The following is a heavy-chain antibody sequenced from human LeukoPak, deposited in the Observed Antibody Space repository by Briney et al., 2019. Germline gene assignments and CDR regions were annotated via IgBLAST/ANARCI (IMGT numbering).Heavy chain of an antibody. CDR2: MNPNSGNT. CDR1: GYTFTSYD. J-gene: IGHJ4*02. CDR3: ARVGSSGWFINYYFDY. Sequence: GASVKVSCKASGYTFTSYDINWVRQATGQGLEWMGWMNPNSGNTGYAQKFQGRVTMTRNTSISTAYMELSSLRSEDTAVYYCARVGSSGWFINYYFDYWAREPWSPSPQ. V-gene: IGHV1-8*01. D-gene: IGHD6-19*01.